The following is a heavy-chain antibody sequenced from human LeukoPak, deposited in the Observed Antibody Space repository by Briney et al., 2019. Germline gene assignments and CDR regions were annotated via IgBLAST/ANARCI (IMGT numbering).Heavy chain of an antibody. CDR2: IYTSGST. CDR1: GGSISSYY. J-gene: IGHJ6*03. V-gene: IGHV4-4*07. Sequence: PSETLSLTCTVSGGSISSYYWSWIRQPPGKGLEWIGRIYTSGSTNYNPSLKGRVTMSVDTSKNQFSLKLSSVTAADTAVYYCARLISGYSLAEYYYYMDVWGKGTTVTISS. CDR3: ARLISGYSLAEYYYYMDV. D-gene: IGHD3-22*01.